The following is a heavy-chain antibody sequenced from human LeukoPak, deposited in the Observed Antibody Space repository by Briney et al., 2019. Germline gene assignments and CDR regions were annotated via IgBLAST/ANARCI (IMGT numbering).Heavy chain of an antibody. V-gene: IGHV4-39*07. J-gene: IGHJ3*02. Sequence: SEILSLTCTVSGGSISITSYYWGWIRQPPGKGLEWIGSMYSSGSTYYNPSLKSRVTISVDTSKNQFSLKLSSVTAADTAVYYCARGPPDCSSTSCYAFDAFDIWGQGTMVTVSS. CDR3: ARGPPDCSSTSCYAFDAFDI. CDR2: MYSSGST. D-gene: IGHD2-2*01. CDR1: GGSISITSYY.